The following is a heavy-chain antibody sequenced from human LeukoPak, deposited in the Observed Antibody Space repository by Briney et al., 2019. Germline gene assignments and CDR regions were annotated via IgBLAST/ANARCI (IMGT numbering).Heavy chain of an antibody. CDR2: ISWNSGSI. CDR1: GFIFDDDA. V-gene: IGHV3-9*01. CDR3: AKDASSRAYDSSGYRDY. J-gene: IGHJ4*02. D-gene: IGHD3-22*01. Sequence: GGSLRLSCAASGFIFDDDAMHWVRQAPGKGLEWVSGISWNSGSIGYADSVKGRFTISRDNAKNSLYLQMNSLRAEDTALYYCAKDASSRAYDSSGYRDYWGQGTLVTVSS.